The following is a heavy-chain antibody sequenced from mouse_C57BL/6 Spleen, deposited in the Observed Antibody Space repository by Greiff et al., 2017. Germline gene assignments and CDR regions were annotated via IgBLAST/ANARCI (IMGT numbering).Heavy chain of an antibody. V-gene: IGHV5-4*01. Sequence: EVQLVEPGGGLVKPGGSLKFSCAASGFTFSSYAMSWVRQTPEKRLEWVATISDGGSYTYYQDNVKGRFTISRDNSKNNLYLQMSHLKSEDTAMYYCARERGNCDEAFDYWGQGTSVTVSS. J-gene: IGHJ4*01. CDR3: ARERGNCDEAFDY. CDR1: GFTFSSYA. D-gene: IGHD2-1*01. CDR2: ISDGGSYT.